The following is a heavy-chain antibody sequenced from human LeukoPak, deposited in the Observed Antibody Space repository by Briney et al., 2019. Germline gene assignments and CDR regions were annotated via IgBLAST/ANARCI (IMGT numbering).Heavy chain of an antibody. J-gene: IGHJ4*02. CDR3: ARMYGLEH. CDR1: GFTFSGYE. Sequence: GGSLRLSSAASGFTFSGYELKWVCPAPGKGLELVSYISSSGSTIYYADSVKGRFTVSRDNAKSTLYLHMNSLRAEDTAVYYWARMYGLEHWGQGTLVTVSS. V-gene: IGHV3-48*03. CDR2: ISSSGSTI. D-gene: IGHD2-8*01.